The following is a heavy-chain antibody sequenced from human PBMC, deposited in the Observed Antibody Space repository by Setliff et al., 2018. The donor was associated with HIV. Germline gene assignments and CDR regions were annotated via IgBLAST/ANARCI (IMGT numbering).Heavy chain of an antibody. Sequence: ASVKVSCKASGYTITSYAMHWVRQAPGQRLEWMGWVNAGNGNIKYSQEFQGRVTISIDTSASTVYMELSSLRSEDMAVYFCARDQVAGALIEPKGACDNWGQGTMVTVSS. D-gene: IGHD3-22*01. CDR3: ARDQVAGALIEPKGACDN. CDR1: GYTITSYA. V-gene: IGHV1-3*03. J-gene: IGHJ3*02. CDR2: VNAGNGNI.